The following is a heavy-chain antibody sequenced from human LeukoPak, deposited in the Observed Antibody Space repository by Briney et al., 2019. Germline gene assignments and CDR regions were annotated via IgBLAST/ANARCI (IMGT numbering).Heavy chain of an antibody. J-gene: IGHJ4*02. CDR1: GFTFSTYS. Sequence: PGRSLRLSCAASGFTFSTYSFHWVRQAPGKGLEWVALISRDGGIRYNVDSMQGRFTISRDNSKNTLFLQMNNLRVEDTALYYCARETDGDYIIDSWGQGTLVTVSS. CDR3: ARETDGDYIIDS. D-gene: IGHD4-17*01. V-gene: IGHV3-30*04. CDR2: ISRDGGIR.